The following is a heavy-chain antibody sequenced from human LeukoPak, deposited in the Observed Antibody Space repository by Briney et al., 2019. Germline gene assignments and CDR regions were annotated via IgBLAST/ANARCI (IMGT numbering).Heavy chain of an antibody. CDR2: ISYDGSNK. Sequence: GGSLRLSCAASGFTFSSYAMHWVRQAPGKGLAWVAVISYDGSNKYYADSVKGRFTISRDNSKNTLYLQMNSLRAEDTAVYYCASWGHYTAIHYWGQGTLVTVSS. V-gene: IGHV3-30-3*01. D-gene: IGHD5-18*01. CDR3: ASWGHYTAIHY. CDR1: GFTFSSYA. J-gene: IGHJ4*02.